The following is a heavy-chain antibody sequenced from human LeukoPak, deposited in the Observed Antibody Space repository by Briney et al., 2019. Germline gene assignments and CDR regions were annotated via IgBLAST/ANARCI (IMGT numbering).Heavy chain of an antibody. CDR3: ARENVDFWSGYYYYYMDV. J-gene: IGHJ6*03. D-gene: IGHD3-3*01. Sequence: GGSLRLSCAASGFTFSSYGMHWVRQAPGKGLEWVAVISYDGSNKYYADSVKGRFTISRDNSKNTLYLQMNSLRAEDTAVYYCARENVDFWSGYYYYYMDVWGKGTTVTVSS. CDR2: ISYDGSNK. CDR1: GFTFSSYG. V-gene: IGHV3-30*03.